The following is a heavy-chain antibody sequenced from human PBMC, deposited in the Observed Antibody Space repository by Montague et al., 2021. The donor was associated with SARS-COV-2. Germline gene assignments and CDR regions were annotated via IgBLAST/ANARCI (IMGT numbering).Heavy chain of an antibody. D-gene: IGHD3-10*01. Sequence: SETLSLTCNVSGGSINSYSWSWIRQPPGKGLEWIANFHYSGRSDHNPSLESRVTISVDMSQSQVSLKLTAVTAADTAVYYCVREKVTRGLRHGMDVWGQGTTVIVSS. CDR3: VREKVTRGLRHGMDV. CDR2: FHYSGRS. CDR1: GGSINSYS. J-gene: IGHJ6*02. V-gene: IGHV4-59*01.